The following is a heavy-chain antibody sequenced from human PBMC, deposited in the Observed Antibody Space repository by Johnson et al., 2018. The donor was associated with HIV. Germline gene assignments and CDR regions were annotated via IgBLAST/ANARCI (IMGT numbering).Heavy chain of an antibody. CDR1: GFTFSNAW. J-gene: IGHJ3*02. V-gene: IGHV3-15*01. CDR3: TIYCSGGSCYPWAFDI. Sequence: VQLVESGGGLVKPGGSLRVSCAASGFTFSNAWMSWVRHAPGKGLEWVGRVKSKTDGGTTDYAAPVKGRFTISRDDSKNTLYLQMNSLNTEDTAVYYCTIYCSGGSCYPWAFDIWGQGTMVTVSS. D-gene: IGHD2-15*01. CDR2: VKSKTDGGTT.